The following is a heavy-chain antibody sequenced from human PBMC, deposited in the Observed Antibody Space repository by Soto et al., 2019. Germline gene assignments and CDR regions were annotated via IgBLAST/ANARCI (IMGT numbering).Heavy chain of an antibody. CDR1: GFTFSTYA. V-gene: IGHV3-33*01. CDR3: AREIYGDDVYYFDY. CDR2: IWYDGSNK. J-gene: IGHJ4*02. D-gene: IGHD4-17*01. Sequence: QVQLVESGGGVVQPGRSLRLSCAASGFTFSTYAMHWVRQAPGKGLEWVAVIWYDGSNKYYADSVKGRFTISRDNSKNALDRQMSSLRAEDAAVDFCAREIYGDDVYYFDYWAQGTLVTVCS.